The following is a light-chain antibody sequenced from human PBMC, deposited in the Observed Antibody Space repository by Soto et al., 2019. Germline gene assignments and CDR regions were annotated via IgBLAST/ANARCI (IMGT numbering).Light chain of an antibody. CDR3: QKYNTARWT. V-gene: IGKV1-27*01. Sequence: QMTQSASSLSPSLGDRVTLPCAASQAISNYLAWYQQKEGRVPELLIYATSTLQSGVPSRFSGSGYGTDVNLTISSLQPEDVATYYCQKYNTARWTFGQGTKVDIK. CDR2: ATS. J-gene: IGKJ1*01. CDR1: QAISNY.